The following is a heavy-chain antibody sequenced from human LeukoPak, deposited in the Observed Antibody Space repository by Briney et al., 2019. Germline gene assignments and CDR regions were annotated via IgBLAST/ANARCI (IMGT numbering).Heavy chain of an antibody. CDR2: MNPNSGNT. CDR1: GYTFTSYD. Sequence: GASVKVSCKASGYTFTSYDINWVRQATGQGLEWMGWMNPNSGNTGYAQKFQDRVTMTRNTSISTAYMELSGLRSEDTAMYYCARKTLYGSGKSWFDPWGQGTLVTASS. J-gene: IGHJ5*02. V-gene: IGHV1-8*01. CDR3: ARKTLYGSGKSWFDP. D-gene: IGHD3-10*01.